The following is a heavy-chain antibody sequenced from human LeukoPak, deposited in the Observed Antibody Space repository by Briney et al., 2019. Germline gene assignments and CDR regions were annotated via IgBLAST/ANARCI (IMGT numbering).Heavy chain of an antibody. D-gene: IGHD6-13*01. CDR1: GYTFTGYY. CDR3: ARGSSSPVPNFDY. V-gene: IGHV1-2*02. Sequence: ASVKVSCKASGYTFTGYYMHWVRQAPGQGLEWVGWINPNNGGTSYAQRFQGRVTMTRDTSITTAYMELPTLTSDDTAVYYCARGSSSPVPNFDYWGQGTLVTVSS. J-gene: IGHJ4*02. CDR2: INPNNGGT.